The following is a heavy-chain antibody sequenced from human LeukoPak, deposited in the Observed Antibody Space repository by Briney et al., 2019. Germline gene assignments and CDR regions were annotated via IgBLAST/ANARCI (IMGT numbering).Heavy chain of an antibody. V-gene: IGHV4-39*01. CDR3: ARRGVRIALADDY. Sequence: SETLSLTCTVSGGSISSSSYYWGWIRQPPGKGLEWIGSIYYSGSTYYNPSLKSRVTISVDTSKNQFSLKLSSVTAADTAVYYCARRGVRIALADDYWGQGTLVTVSS. CDR1: GGSISSSSYY. J-gene: IGHJ4*02. CDR2: IYYSGST. D-gene: IGHD6-19*01.